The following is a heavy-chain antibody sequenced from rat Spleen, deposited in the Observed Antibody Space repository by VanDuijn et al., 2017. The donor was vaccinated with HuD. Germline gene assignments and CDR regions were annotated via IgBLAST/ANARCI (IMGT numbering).Heavy chain of an antibody. CDR3: ARHGDYYSSYIYDYFDY. J-gene: IGHJ3*01. D-gene: IGHD1-2*01. CDR1: GFTFSDYY. CDR2: ISYDGRNT. Sequence: EVQLVESGGGLVQPGRSLKLSCAASGFTFSDYYMAWVRQAPAKGLEWVATISYDGRNTYYGDSVKGRFTISRDNAKSTLYLQMNSLRSEDTATYYCARHGDYYSSYIYDYFDYWGQGTLVTVSS. V-gene: IGHV5-22*01.